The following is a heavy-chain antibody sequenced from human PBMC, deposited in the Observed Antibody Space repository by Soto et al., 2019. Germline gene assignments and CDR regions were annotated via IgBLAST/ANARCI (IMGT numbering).Heavy chain of an antibody. V-gene: IGHV3-15*01. CDR3: TTVSGYYYYYGMDV. CDR1: GFTFSNAW. Sequence: GGSLRLSCAASGFTFSNAWMSWVRQAPGKGLEWVGRIKSKTDGGTTDYAAPVKGRFTISRDDSKNTLYLQMNSLKTEDTAVYYCTTVSGYYYYYGMDVWGQGTTVTVSS. J-gene: IGHJ6*02. CDR2: IKSKTDGGTT.